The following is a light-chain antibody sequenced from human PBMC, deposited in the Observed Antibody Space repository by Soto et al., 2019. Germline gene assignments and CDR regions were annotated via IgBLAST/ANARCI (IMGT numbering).Light chain of an antibody. J-gene: IGKJ1*01. CDR1: QDIDSW. Sequence: DIPMTQSPSSVSASVGDRVTITCRASQDIDSWLAWYQQKPGKAPKLLIYAASSLQSGVPSRFSGSGSGTDFTFTISSLQPEDFATYHCQQGSSLPWTFGQGTKVEIK. CDR2: AAS. CDR3: QQGSSLPWT. V-gene: IGKV1-12*01.